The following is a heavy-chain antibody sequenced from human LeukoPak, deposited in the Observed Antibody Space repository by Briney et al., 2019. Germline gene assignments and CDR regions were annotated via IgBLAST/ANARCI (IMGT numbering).Heavy chain of an antibody. CDR2: MNPNSGNT. J-gene: IGHJ4*02. CDR3: AIGVDSYGYDY. CDR1: GYTFTSYD. V-gene: IGHV1-8*03. Sequence: GASVKVSCKASGYTFTSYDINWVRQATGQGLEWMGWMNPNSGNTGYAQKFQGRVTITRNTSISTAYMELSSLRSEDTAVYYCAIGVDSYGYDYWGQGTLVTVSS. D-gene: IGHD5-18*01.